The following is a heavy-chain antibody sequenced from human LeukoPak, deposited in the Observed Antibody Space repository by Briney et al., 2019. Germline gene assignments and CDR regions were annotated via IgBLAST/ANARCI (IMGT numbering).Heavy chain of an antibody. D-gene: IGHD5-12*01. J-gene: IGHJ4*02. V-gene: IGHV3-30*03. Sequence: GGSLRLSSAASRFTYSSYVMHWVRQAPGKGLEWVSVISYDGSNKYYADSVKGRFTISRDNAKNSLYLQMNSLRVEDTAVYYCARGGLYGYDVFDYWGQGTLVTVSS. CDR2: ISYDGSNK. CDR1: RFTYSSYV. CDR3: ARGGLYGYDVFDY.